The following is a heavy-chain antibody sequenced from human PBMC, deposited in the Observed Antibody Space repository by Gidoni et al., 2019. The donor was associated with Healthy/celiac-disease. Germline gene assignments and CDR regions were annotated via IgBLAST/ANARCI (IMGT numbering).Heavy chain of an antibody. CDR1: GFTFSSYS. CDR3: ARDQWLVLFGFDAFDI. Sequence: EVQLVESGGGLVKPGGSLRLSCAASGFTFSSYSMNWVRQAPGKGLEWVSSISSSSSYIYYADSVKGRFTISRDNAKNSLYLQMNSLRAEDTAVYYCARDQWLVLFGFDAFDIWGQGTMVTVSS. J-gene: IGHJ3*02. V-gene: IGHV3-21*01. D-gene: IGHD6-19*01. CDR2: ISSSSSYI.